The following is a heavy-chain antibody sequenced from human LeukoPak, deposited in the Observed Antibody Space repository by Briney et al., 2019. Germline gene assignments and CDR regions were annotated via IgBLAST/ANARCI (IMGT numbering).Heavy chain of an antibody. V-gene: IGHV3-48*01. J-gene: IGHJ6*03. D-gene: IGHD3-3*01. CDR2: ISSSSSTI. CDR1: GFTFSSYS. Sequence: AGGSLRLSCAASGFTFSSYSMNWVRQAPGKGLEWVSYISSSSSTIYYADSVKGRFTISRDNAKNSLYLQMNSLRAEDTAVYYCARGFKIFPVYYYMDVWGKGTTVTVSS. CDR3: ARGFKIFPVYYYMDV.